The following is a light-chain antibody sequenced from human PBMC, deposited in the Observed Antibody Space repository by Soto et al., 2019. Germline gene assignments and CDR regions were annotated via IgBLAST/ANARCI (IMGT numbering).Light chain of an antibody. J-gene: IGKJ5*01. V-gene: IGKV4-1*01. CDR1: QSVLLTSNNKNY. Sequence: DIVMTQSPDSLAVSLGERATINCKSSQSVLLTSNNKNYLAWYQQKPGQPPKLLIYWASTRESGVPDRFSASGSGTDFTLTISSLQAQDVAVYYFQQYYSTPSTFGQGTRLEIK. CDR3: QQYYSTPST. CDR2: WAS.